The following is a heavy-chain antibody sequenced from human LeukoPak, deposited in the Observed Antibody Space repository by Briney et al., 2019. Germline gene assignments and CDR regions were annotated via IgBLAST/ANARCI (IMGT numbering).Heavy chain of an antibody. D-gene: IGHD6-13*01. Sequence: GGSLRLSCAASGFTLSDHYMSWIRQAPGKGLEWISYISSGGSTTNYADSVKGRFTISRDNAKKSLYLQMNSLRADDTAVYYCARETGSSWNEYFQPWGQGTLVTVSS. V-gene: IGHV3-11*01. CDR3: ARETGSSWNEYFQP. CDR1: GFTLSDHY. CDR2: ISSGGSTT. J-gene: IGHJ1*01.